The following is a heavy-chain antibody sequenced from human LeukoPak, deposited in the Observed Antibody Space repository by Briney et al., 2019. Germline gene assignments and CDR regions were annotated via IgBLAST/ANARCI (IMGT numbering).Heavy chain of an antibody. CDR1: GFTFSSYG. V-gene: IGHV3-48*01. D-gene: IGHD7-27*01. CDR3: VRDGSSWGNFDY. Sequence: PGGSLRLSCAASGFTFSSYGMDWVRQAPGKGLEWVSYLSSSSSVIYHADSVKGRFTISRDNAKNSLYLQMNSLRTEDTAVCYCVRDGSSWGNFDYWGQGTLVTVSS. CDR2: LSSSSSVI. J-gene: IGHJ4*02.